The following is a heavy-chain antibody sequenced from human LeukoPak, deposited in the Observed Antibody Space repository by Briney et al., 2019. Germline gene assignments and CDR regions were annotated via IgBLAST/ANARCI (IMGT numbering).Heavy chain of an antibody. CDR3: ARDCERGYSYGLC. J-gene: IGHJ4*02. V-gene: IGHV3-21*01. CDR2: ITSDSTYI. Sequence: PGGSLRLSCAASGFTFTNYAVSWVRQAPGKGLEWVATITSDSTYISHAASVKGRFTISRDNAKNSVFLQMDSLRAEDTAVYFCARDCERGYSYGLCWGQGTVVTVSS. CDR1: GFTFTNYA. D-gene: IGHD5-18*01.